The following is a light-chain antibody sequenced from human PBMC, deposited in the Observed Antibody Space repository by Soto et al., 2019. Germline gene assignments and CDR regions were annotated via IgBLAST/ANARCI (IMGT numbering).Light chain of an antibody. CDR2: DAS. CDR1: QSVRSY. V-gene: IGKV3-11*01. CDR3: QHRNNWPLT. J-gene: IGKJ4*01. Sequence: IVLTQSPATLSLSPGERATLSCRASQSVRSYLAWYQQKPGQAPRLLIYDASNRATGIPARFSGSGSGTDFTLTISSLEPEDFAFYYCQHRNNWPLTFGGGTKGEIK.